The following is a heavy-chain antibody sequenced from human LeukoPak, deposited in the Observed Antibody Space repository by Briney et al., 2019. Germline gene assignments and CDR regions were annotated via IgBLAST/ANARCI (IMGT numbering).Heavy chain of an antibody. CDR1: GFTFSSYA. J-gene: IGHJ4*02. V-gene: IGHV3-23*01. CDR2: ISGSGGST. D-gene: IGHD3-22*01. Sequence: GGSLRLSCAASGFTFSSYAMSWVRQAPGKGLEWVSAISGSGGSTYYADSVKGRFTISRDNSKNTLYLQMNSLRAEDTAVYYCARVLADEYYYDSSGYRGYYFDYWGQGTLVTVSS. CDR3: ARVLADEYYYDSSGYRGYYFDY.